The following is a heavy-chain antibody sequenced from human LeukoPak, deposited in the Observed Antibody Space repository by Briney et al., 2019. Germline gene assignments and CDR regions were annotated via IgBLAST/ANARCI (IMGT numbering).Heavy chain of an antibody. CDR1: GFTFSSYS. J-gene: IGHJ4*02. V-gene: IGHV3-30*18. CDR2: ISYDGSNK. Sequence: PGGSLRLSCAASGFTFSSYSMNWVRQAPGKGLEWVAVISYDGSNKYYADSVKGRFTISRDNSKNTLYLQMNSLRAEDTAVYYCAKDQTGYSSGWDPYYFDYWGQGTLVTVSS. D-gene: IGHD6-19*01. CDR3: AKDQTGYSSGWDPYYFDY.